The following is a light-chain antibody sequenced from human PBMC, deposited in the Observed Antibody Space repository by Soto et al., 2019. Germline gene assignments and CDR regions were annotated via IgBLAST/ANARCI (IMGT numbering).Light chain of an antibody. J-gene: IGLJ1*01. Sequence: QSVLTQPASVSGSPGQSITISCTGTSSDVGGYNYVSWYQQHPGKAPKLMIYEVSNRPSGVSNRFSGSKSGNTASLTISGLQAADEADYYCSSYTSSSLYVFGTGTKLTVL. CDR1: SSDVGGYNY. CDR2: EVS. V-gene: IGLV2-14*01. CDR3: SSYTSSSLYV.